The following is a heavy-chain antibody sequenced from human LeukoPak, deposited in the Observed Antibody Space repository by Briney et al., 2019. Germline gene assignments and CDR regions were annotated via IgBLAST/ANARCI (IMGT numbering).Heavy chain of an antibody. D-gene: IGHD6-19*01. V-gene: IGHV4-4*07. CDR1: GGSINSYY. Sequence: SETLSLTCTVSGGSINSYYWTWIRQPAGKGLEWIGRIYTSGSTNYNPSLKSRVTMSVDTSKSQFSLKLSSVTAADTAIYYCARDHLYSSGWFDYWGQGTLVTVSS. CDR3: ARDHLYSSGWFDY. CDR2: IYTSGST. J-gene: IGHJ4*02.